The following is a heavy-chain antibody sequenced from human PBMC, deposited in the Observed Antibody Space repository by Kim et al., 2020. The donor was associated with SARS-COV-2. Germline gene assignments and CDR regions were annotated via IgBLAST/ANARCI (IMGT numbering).Heavy chain of an antibody. D-gene: IGHD3-22*01. Sequence: GGSLRLSCAASGFTFSSYSMNWVRQAPGKGLEWVSYISSSSSTIYYADSVKGRFTISRDNAKNSLYLQMNSLRDEDTAVYYCARDVILDYYDSSGPWGDAFDIWGQGTMVTVSS. V-gene: IGHV3-48*02. CDR1: GFTFSSYS. J-gene: IGHJ3*02. CDR3: ARDVILDYYDSSGPWGDAFDI. CDR2: ISSSSSTI.